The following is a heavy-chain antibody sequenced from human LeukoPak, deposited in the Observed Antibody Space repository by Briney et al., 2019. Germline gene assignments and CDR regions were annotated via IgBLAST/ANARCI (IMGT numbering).Heavy chain of an antibody. Sequence: GGSLRLSSAVSVVTVTSNYISSVRQAPGEGVKWYSFLYPGGFTYHADTVKGRFTSHRENSKNTVYLQMNSLRDEDTAVYYCAIGGVIWRMDVWGQGTTVSVSS. CDR2: LYPGGFT. CDR3: AIGGVIWRMDV. CDR1: VVTVTSNY. J-gene: IGHJ6*02. D-gene: IGHD2/OR15-2a*01. V-gene: IGHV3-53*01.